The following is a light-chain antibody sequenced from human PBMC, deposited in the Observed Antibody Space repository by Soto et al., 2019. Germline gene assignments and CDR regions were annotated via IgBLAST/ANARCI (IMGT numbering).Light chain of an antibody. V-gene: IGKV3-15*01. Sequence: EIVLTQSPATLSVSPGERATLSCRASQSVSISYVAWYQQKPGQAPRLLLYGASTTTTGITARFSGSGSGTEFTLPISSLQSEDFAVYYCQQYNNWPRWTFGQGTKVDI. J-gene: IGKJ1*01. CDR1: QSVSIS. CDR3: QQYNNWPRWT. CDR2: GAS.